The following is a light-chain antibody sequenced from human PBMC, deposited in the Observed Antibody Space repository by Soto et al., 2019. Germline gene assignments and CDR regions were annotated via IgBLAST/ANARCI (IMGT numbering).Light chain of an antibody. CDR1: QSVSSSY. CDR2: GAS. V-gene: IGKV3-20*01. CDR3: QQYYNWPRT. J-gene: IGKJ1*01. Sequence: EIVLTQSPGTLSLSPGERATLYCRASQSVSSSYLAWYQQKPGQAPRLLIYGASSRATGIPDRFSGSGSGTDFTLTISRLEPEDFAVYYCQQYYNWPRTFGQGTKGDIK.